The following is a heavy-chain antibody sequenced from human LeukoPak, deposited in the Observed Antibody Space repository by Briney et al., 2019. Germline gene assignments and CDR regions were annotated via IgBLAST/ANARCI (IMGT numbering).Heavy chain of an antibody. Sequence: PSETLSLTCTVSGGSISSHYWSWIRQPPGKGLEWIGYIYYSGSTNYNPSLKSRVTISVDTSKNQFSLKLSSVTAADTAVYYCAREVTPPDNWNDGGYFDYWGQGTLVTVSS. J-gene: IGHJ4*02. CDR2: IYYSGST. V-gene: IGHV4-59*11. CDR1: GGSISSHY. D-gene: IGHD1-1*01. CDR3: AREVTPPDNWNDGGYFDY.